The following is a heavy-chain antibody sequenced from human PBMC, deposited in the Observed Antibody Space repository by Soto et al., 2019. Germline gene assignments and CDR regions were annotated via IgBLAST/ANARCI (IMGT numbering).Heavy chain of an antibody. J-gene: IGHJ4*02. CDR1: GFTFSSYG. Sequence: QVQLVESGGGVVQPGRSLRLSCAASGFTFSSYGMHWVRQAPGKGLEWVAVIWYDGSNKYYADSVKGRFTISRDNFKNTLYLQMNSLRAEDTAVYYCAREQYYDILTGSVDYWGQGTLVTVSS. D-gene: IGHD3-9*01. CDR3: AREQYYDILTGSVDY. CDR2: IWYDGSNK. V-gene: IGHV3-33*01.